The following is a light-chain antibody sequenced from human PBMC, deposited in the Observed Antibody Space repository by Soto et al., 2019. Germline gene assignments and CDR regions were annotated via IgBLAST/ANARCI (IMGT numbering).Light chain of an antibody. J-gene: IGLJ1*01. CDR1: SSDVGSYNL. V-gene: IGLV2-23*02. CDR3: CSYAGSSTSPYV. CDR2: EVS. Sequence: QSVLTQPASVSGSPGQSITISCTGTSSDVGSYNLVSWYQQHPGKAPKLMIYEVSKRPSGVSNRFSGSKSGNTASLTISGLQAEDEADYYCCSYAGSSTSPYVFGTGTKV.